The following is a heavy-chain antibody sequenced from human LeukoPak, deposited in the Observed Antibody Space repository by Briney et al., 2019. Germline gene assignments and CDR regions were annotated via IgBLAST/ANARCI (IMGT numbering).Heavy chain of an antibody. Sequence: PSETLSLTCTVSGGSISSYYWSWIRQPPGKGLEWIGYIYYSGSTDYNPSLKSRVTISVDTSKNQFSLKLSSVTAADTAVYYCARTLTGTAIDAFDIWGQGTMVTVSS. J-gene: IGHJ3*02. CDR3: ARTLTGTAIDAFDI. CDR2: IYYSGST. CDR1: GGSISSYY. D-gene: IGHD1-20*01. V-gene: IGHV4-59*08.